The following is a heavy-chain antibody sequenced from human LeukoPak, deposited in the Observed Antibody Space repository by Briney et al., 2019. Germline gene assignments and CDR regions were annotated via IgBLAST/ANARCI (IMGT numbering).Heavy chain of an antibody. V-gene: IGHV1-46*01. CDR2: INSSGGRT. CDR1: GYTFTSYY. Sequence: PSVKVSCKASGYTFTSYYMHWVRQAPGQGLEWMGIINSSGGRTSYAQKFQGRVTMTRDTSRSTVYMELSSLRAEDTAVYYCARKGDYFDYWGQGTLVTVSS. J-gene: IGHJ4*02. CDR3: ARKGDYFDY.